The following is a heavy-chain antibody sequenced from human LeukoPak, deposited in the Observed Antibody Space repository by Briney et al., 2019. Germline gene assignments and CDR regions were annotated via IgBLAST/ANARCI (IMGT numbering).Heavy chain of an antibody. D-gene: IGHD3-22*01. J-gene: IGHJ4*02. CDR3: ARGFFTMIVVFDY. V-gene: IGHV3-48*01. Sequence: GGSLRLSCAASGFTFRSYSMNWVRQAPGKGLEWVSYISGSSTTIYYADSVKGRFTISRDNSKNTLYLQMNSLRAEDTAVYYCARGFFTMIVVFDYWGQGTLVTVSS. CDR2: ISGSSTTI. CDR1: GFTFRSYS.